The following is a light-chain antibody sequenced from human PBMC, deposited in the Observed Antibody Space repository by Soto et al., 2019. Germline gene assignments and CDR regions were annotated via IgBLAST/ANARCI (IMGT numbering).Light chain of an antibody. CDR1: QGISSY. V-gene: IGKV1-8*01. Sequence: AIRMTQSPSSFSASTGDRVTITCRASQGISSYLAWYQQKPGKAPKLLIYAASTLQSGVPSRFSGSGSVTDFTLTICCLQSEDFASYNCHPYYSYPFTVGPGTKVDSK. CDR2: AAS. CDR3: HPYYSYPFT. J-gene: IGKJ3*01.